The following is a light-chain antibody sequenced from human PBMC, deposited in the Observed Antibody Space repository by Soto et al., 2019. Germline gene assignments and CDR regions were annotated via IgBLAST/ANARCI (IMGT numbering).Light chain of an antibody. Sequence: QSALTQPPSASGSPGQSVTISCTGTSSDVGGYKYVSWYHHHPGKAPKVVIYEVTKRPSGVPDRFSGSQSGNTASLTGSGLQAEDEADYYCSSYGGTNNVVFGGGTKLAVL. CDR2: EVT. J-gene: IGLJ2*01. CDR1: SSDVGGYKY. CDR3: SSYGGTNNVV. V-gene: IGLV2-8*01.